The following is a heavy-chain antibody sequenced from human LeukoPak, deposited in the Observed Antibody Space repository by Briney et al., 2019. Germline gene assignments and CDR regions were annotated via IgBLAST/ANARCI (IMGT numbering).Heavy chain of an antibody. J-gene: IGHJ4*02. CDR1: GFIFDDCA. CDR3: ARLTGAASGTYYFDF. CDR2: ISWNSRII. Sequence: PGGSLRLSCVASGFIFDDCAMYWVRQAPGKGLEWVSGISWNSRIIDYADSVKGRFTISRDNAKTSLFLQMNSLTTDDTAFYYCARLTGAASGTYYFDFWGQGTLVTVSS. D-gene: IGHD1-26*01. V-gene: IGHV3-9*01.